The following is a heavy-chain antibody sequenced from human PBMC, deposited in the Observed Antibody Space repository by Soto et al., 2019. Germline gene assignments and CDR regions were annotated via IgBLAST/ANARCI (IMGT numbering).Heavy chain of an antibody. J-gene: IGHJ6*02. CDR2: IQYSGYS. Sequence: QVQLQESGPGLVKPSETLSLTCTVSSGSITNYYCSWFRQPPGKGLEWIGYIQYSGYSAYNLSLKRRVTMSMDTSKTQFSLMLESVTATDTAVYYCARHGFGSLHGLVDVWGQGITVIVSS. CDR1: SGSITNYY. D-gene: IGHD3-10*01. CDR3: ARHGFGSLHGLVDV. V-gene: IGHV4-59*08.